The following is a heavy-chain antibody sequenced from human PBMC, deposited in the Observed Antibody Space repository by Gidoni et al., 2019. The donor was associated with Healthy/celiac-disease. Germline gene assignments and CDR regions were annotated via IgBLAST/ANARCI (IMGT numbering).Heavy chain of an antibody. V-gene: IGHV1-8*01. CDR2: MNPNSGNT. Sequence: QVQLVQSGAEVKKPGAAVKVSCKASGYTFTSYDINWVRQATGQGFEWMGGMNPNSGNTGYAQQFQGRVTMIRNTSISTAYMELSSLRSEDTAVYYCARESTGFMTTADVWGQGTTVTVSS. D-gene: IGHD4-17*01. J-gene: IGHJ6*02. CDR1: GYTFTSYD. CDR3: ARESTGFMTTADV.